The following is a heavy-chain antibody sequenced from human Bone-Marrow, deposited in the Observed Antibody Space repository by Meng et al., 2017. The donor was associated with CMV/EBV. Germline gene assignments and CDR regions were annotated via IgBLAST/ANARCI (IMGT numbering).Heavy chain of an antibody. CDR2: MSPNSGDT. Sequence: ASVKVSCKASGYTFNSYDINWVRQAAGQGLEWMGWMSPNSGDTGYAQRFQDRVTMTRDTSTTTAYMELRNLASEDTAVYYCARNVPGSTSSNYWGQGTVVTVSS. J-gene: IGHJ4*02. CDR1: GYTFNSYD. CDR3: ARNVPGSTSSNY. D-gene: IGHD2/OR15-2a*01. V-gene: IGHV1-8*01.